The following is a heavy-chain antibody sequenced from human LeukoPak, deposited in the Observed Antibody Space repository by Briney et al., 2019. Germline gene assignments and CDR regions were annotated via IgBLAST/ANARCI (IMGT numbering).Heavy chain of an antibody. CDR1: GYSISSDNY. V-gene: IGHV4-38-2*02. CDR2: IYQTGST. Sequence: SETLSLTCTVSGYSISSDNYWGWIRQSPGKGLEWIGNIYQTGSTYYNPSLTSRVTISIDTSKNQFSLKLSSVTAADTAVYYCARDLSITMIRGVTFDYWGQGALVTVSS. D-gene: IGHD3-10*01. CDR3: ARDLSITMIRGVTFDY. J-gene: IGHJ4*02.